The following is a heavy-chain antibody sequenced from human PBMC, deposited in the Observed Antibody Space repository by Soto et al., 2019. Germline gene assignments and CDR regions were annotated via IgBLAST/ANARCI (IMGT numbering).Heavy chain of an antibody. D-gene: IGHD3-10*01. J-gene: IGHJ4*02. CDR3: TKGVVREPAYFDS. V-gene: IGHV3-30*18. CDR1: GFTFSAFP. CDR2: ISYDGRNE. Sequence: GGSLRLSCSVSGFTFSAFPMFWVRQAPGKGLEWVAFISYDGRNEDYADSVKGRFTISRDNSKNTLYLQMNSLSSEDTAVYYCTKGVVREPAYFDSWGQGTLVTVSS.